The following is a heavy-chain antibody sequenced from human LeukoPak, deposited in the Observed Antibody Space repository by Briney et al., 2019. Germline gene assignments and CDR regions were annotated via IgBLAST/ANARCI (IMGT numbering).Heavy chain of an antibody. CDR1: GFTFSSYA. D-gene: IGHD6-13*01. J-gene: IGHJ4*02. V-gene: IGHV3-23*01. Sequence: GGSLRLSCAASGFTFSSYAMSWVRQAPGKGLEWVSAISGSGGSTGDADSVKGRFTISRDNSKNTLYLQMNSLRAEDTAVYFCAKDYGSSWYFDYWGQGTLVTVSS. CDR3: AKDYGSSWYFDY. CDR2: ISGSGGST.